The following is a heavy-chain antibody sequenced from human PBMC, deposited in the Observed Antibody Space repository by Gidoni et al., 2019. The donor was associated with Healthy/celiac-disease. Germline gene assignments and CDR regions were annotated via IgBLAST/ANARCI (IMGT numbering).Heavy chain of an antibody. J-gene: IGHJ3*02. Sequence: QVQLVESGGGVVQPGRSLSLSCAASGFTFSSYGMHWVRQAPGKGLEWVAVISYDGSNKYYADSVKGRFTISRDNSKNTLYLQMNSLRAEDTAVYYCAKDFSSTTIDTAGAFDIWGQGTMVTVSS. CDR2: ISYDGSNK. CDR1: GFTFSSYG. D-gene: IGHD2-2*01. CDR3: AKDFSSTTIDTAGAFDI. V-gene: IGHV3-30*18.